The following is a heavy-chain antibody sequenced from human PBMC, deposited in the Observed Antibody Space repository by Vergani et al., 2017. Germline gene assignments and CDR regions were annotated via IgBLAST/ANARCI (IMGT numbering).Heavy chain of an antibody. D-gene: IGHD2/OR15-2a*01. V-gene: IGHV4-61*02. CDR3: ARVFSPSAFWYLDL. CDR2: IYASGNT. Sequence: QVQLQESGPGLVKPSQTLSLTCTVSGDSIDSVSYYWTWIRQPAGKGFEWIGRIYASGNTNYNPALRGRFIMSVDTSKNQISLKLTSVTAADTAVYYCARVFSPSAFWYLDLWGRGTLVTVSS. J-gene: IGHJ2*01. CDR1: GDSIDSVSYY.